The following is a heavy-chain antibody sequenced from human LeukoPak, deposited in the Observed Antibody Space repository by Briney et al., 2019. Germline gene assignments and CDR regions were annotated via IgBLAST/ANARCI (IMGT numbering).Heavy chain of an antibody. Sequence: GGSLRLSCAASGFTFTTYWMSWVRQTPEKGLEWVANIKEDGSRDYYVDSVKGRFTISRDNAKNLLYLRMKSLRAEDTATYYCARDGGGYDSWGQGTLVTVSS. J-gene: IGHJ5*01. D-gene: IGHD5-24*01. CDR1: GFTFTTYW. CDR3: ARDGGGYDS. V-gene: IGHV3-7*01. CDR2: IKEDGSRD.